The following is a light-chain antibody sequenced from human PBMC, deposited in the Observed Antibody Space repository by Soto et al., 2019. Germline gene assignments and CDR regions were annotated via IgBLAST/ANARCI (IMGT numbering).Light chain of an antibody. CDR1: QNIFSF. J-gene: IGKJ2*01. Sequence: DIQMTQSPSSLSASVGDSVTITCRASQNIFSFLGWYQHKPGKAPELLIYGASSLRSGAASRFGGRGSVTVFALAISTLQPEDSATCYCQQSSRVPLTSGQGTKPDI. V-gene: IGKV1-39*01. CDR2: GAS. CDR3: QQSSRVPLT.